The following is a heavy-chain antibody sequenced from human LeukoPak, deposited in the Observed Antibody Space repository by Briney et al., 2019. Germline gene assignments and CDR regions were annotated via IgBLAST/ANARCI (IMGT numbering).Heavy chain of an antibody. J-gene: IGHJ3*02. Sequence: KPSETLSLTCTVSGGSINNYYGSWIRQPPGKGLEWIGYIYYSGSAHYNPSLRSRVTISVDTSKNQFFLNLSSVTAADTAVYYCARDPVGGIPYGFDIWGQGTMVTVSS. CDR2: IYYSGSA. CDR1: GGSINNYY. V-gene: IGHV4-59*01. D-gene: IGHD2-21*01. CDR3: ARDPVGGIPYGFDI.